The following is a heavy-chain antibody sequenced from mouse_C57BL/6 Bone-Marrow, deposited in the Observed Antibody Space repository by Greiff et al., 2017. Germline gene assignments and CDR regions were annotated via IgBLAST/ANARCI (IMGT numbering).Heavy chain of an antibody. CDR1: GYTFTSYW. J-gene: IGHJ2*01. CDR3: ASHYGSSSDY. Sequence: QVQLQQPGAELVKPGASVKLSCKASGYTFTSYWMQWVKQRPGQGLEWIGEIDPSDSYTNYNQKFKGKATLTVDTSSSTAYMQLSSLTSEDSAVYYCASHYGSSSDYWGQGTTLTVSS. V-gene: IGHV1-50*01. D-gene: IGHD1-1*01. CDR2: IDPSDSYT.